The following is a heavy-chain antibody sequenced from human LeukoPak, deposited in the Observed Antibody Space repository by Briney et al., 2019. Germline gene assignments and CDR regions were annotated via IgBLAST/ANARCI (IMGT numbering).Heavy chain of an antibody. J-gene: IGHJ4*02. D-gene: IGHD3-22*01. CDR1: GFTFDDYA. CDR3: AKSSGYYSRIDY. Sequence: GGSLRLSCAASGFTFDDYAMHWVRQAPGKGLEWVSGISWNSGSIGYADSVEGRFTISRDNAKNSLYLQMNSLRAEDTALYYCAKSSGYYSRIDYWGQGTLVTVSS. V-gene: IGHV3-9*01. CDR2: ISWNSGSI.